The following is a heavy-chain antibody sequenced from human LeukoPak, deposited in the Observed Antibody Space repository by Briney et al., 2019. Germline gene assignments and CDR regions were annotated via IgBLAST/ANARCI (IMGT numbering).Heavy chain of an antibody. V-gene: IGHV4-59*01. Sequence: PSETLSLTCTVSGGSISSYYWSWIRQPPGKGLEWIGYIYYSGSTNYNPSLKSRVTISVDTSKNQFSLKLSSVTAADTAVYYCARGPIWFGELYFDYWGQGTLDTVSS. CDR1: GGSISSYY. CDR3: ARGPIWFGELYFDY. J-gene: IGHJ4*02. D-gene: IGHD3-10*01. CDR2: IYYSGST.